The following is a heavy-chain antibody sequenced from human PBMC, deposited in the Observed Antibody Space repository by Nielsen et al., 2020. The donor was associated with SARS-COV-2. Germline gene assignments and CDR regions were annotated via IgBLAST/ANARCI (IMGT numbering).Heavy chain of an antibody. CDR2: TSYSGRF. CDR3: ARHPEGYDSTGRFDP. J-gene: IGHJ5*02. D-gene: IGHD3-22*01. CDR1: GASISGSSNY. V-gene: IGHV4-61*05. Sequence: SETLSLTCTVSGASISGSSNYWSWIRQPPGKGLEWIGYTSYSGRFNYNPSLKSRVTISVDTSKKQISLKLRSVTAVDTAVYYCARHPEGYDSTGRFDPWGQGTLVTVSS.